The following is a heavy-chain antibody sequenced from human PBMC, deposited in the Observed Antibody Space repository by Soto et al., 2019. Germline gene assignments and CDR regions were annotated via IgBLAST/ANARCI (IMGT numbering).Heavy chain of an antibody. CDR2: VYYSGSA. V-gene: IGHV4-59*02. D-gene: IGHD1-20*01. J-gene: IGHJ5*02. CDR1: GGSVSSYY. Sequence: QVQLQESGPGLVKPSETLSLTCTVSGGSVSSYYWNWIRQPPGKGLEWIGYVYYSGSANYNPSLKSRVTISVDTAKDQFSLKLRSVTAADTAVYYCARTNWNANWFDPWGQGTLVTVSS. CDR3: ARTNWNANWFDP.